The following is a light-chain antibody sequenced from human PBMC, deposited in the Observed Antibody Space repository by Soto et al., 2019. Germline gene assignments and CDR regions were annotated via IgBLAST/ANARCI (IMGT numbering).Light chain of an antibody. CDR2: AAT. J-gene: IGKJ1*01. V-gene: IGKV1-12*01. Sequence: DIQMTQSPSSVSASVGDTVTITCRASQDINSRLAWFQQQPGRPPKYVIQAATMLQSGFPSRFAGSGSGRDFTLTIHTXQPEDSATYYCLQVAHFPRTFGQGTKVDIK. CDR3: LQVAHFPRT. CDR1: QDINSR.